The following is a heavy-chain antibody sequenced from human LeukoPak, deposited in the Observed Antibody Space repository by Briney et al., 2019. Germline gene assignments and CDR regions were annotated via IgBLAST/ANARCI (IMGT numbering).Heavy chain of an antibody. Sequence: GGSLRLSCAASGFTFDDYAIHWVRQAPGKGLEWVSGISWNSGSVGYADSVRGRFTISRDNAKNSLYLQMNSLRAEDTAIYYCASTFPYCGGGSCALGGQGTLVTVSS. V-gene: IGHV3-9*01. CDR3: ASTFPYCGGGSCAL. CDR1: GFTFDDYA. D-gene: IGHD2-15*01. J-gene: IGHJ4*02. CDR2: ISWNSGSV.